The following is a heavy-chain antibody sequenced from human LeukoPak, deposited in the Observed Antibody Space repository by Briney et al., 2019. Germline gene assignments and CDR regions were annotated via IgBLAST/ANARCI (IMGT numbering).Heavy chain of an antibody. CDR3: ARASSGWYYFDY. J-gene: IGHJ4*02. Sequence: SVKVSCKASGGTFSSYAISWVRQAPGQGLERMGGIIPIFGTANYAQKFQGRVTITADESTSTAYMELSSLRSEDTAVYYCARASSGWYYFDYWGQGTLVTVSS. CDR1: GGTFSSYA. V-gene: IGHV1-69*13. CDR2: IIPIFGTA. D-gene: IGHD6-19*01.